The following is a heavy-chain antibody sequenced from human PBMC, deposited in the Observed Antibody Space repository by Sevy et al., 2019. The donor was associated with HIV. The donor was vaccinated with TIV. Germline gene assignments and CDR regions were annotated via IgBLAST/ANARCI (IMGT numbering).Heavy chain of an antibody. CDR2: IRRNSYEPYGGTT. Sequence: GGSLRLSCTASGFTFGDYAMSWFRQAPGKGLEWVAFIRRNSYEPYGGTTEYVASVKGRFTISRDDSKSIAYLQMNSLKTEDTAFYYCTRALATVVTPEYYFDYWGQGTLVTVSS. J-gene: IGHJ4*02. CDR3: TRALATVVTPEYYFDY. D-gene: IGHD4-17*01. V-gene: IGHV3-49*03. CDR1: GFTFGDYA.